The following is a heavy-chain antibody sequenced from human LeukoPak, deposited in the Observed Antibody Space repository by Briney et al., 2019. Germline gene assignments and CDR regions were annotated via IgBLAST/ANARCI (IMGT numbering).Heavy chain of an antibody. CDR1: GFTFSSYT. V-gene: IGHV3-53*01. Sequence: GGSLRLSCAASGFTFSSYTMSWVRQAPGKGLEWVSVIYSGGSTYYADSVKGRFTISRDNSKNTLYLQMNSLRAEDTAVYYCARWSYGGYGGYYFDDWGQGTLVTVSS. D-gene: IGHD4-17*01. J-gene: IGHJ4*02. CDR2: IYSGGST. CDR3: ARWSYGGYGGYYFDD.